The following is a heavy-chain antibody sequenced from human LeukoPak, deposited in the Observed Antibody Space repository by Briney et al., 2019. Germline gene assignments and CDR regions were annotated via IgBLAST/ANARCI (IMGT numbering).Heavy chain of an antibody. CDR2: INPSGGST. V-gene: IGHV1-46*01. CDR1: GYTFTRYY. J-gene: IGHJ6*02. D-gene: IGHD2-21*02. CDR3: ARDWEGYCGGDCYGTRDGYYYYYYYGMDV. Sequence: ASVQVSCQASGYTFTRYYMHWVRQAPGQGLEWMGIINPSGGSTSYAQKLQGRVTMTRDTSTSTVYMELSSLRSEDTAVYYCARDWEGYCGGDCYGTRDGYYYYYYYGMDVWGQGTTVTVSS.